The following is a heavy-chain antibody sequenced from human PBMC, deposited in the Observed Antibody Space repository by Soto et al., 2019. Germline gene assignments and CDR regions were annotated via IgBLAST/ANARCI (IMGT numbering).Heavy chain of an antibody. CDR3: ARNMATVTYYYYYYGMDV. Sequence: NPSETLSLTCAVYGGSFSGYYWSWIRHPPGKGLEWIGEINHSGSTNYNPSLKSRVTISVDTSKNQFSLKLSSVAAADTAVYYCARNMATVTYYYYYYGMDVWGQGTTVTVSS. CDR2: INHSGST. D-gene: IGHD4-17*01. V-gene: IGHV4-34*01. CDR1: GGSFSGYY. J-gene: IGHJ6*02.